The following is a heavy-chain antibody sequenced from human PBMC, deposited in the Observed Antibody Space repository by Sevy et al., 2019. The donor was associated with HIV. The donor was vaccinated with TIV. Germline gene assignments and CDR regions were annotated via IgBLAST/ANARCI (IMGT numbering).Heavy chain of an antibody. D-gene: IGHD5-12*01. Sequence: GGSLRLSCEASGFPFNNYAMQWVRQAPGKGLEWVAFIRFDGSEKYYADSVKGRFTISRDNSKNTLFLQMTRLKTEDTAVYYCAKEVHSGYESEFGYWGQGTLVTVSS. J-gene: IGHJ4*02. CDR1: GFPFNNYA. CDR2: IRFDGSEK. CDR3: AKEVHSGYESEFGY. V-gene: IGHV3-30*02.